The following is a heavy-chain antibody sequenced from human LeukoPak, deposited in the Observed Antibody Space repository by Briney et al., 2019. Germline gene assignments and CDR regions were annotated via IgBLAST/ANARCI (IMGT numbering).Heavy chain of an antibody. D-gene: IGHD6-19*01. V-gene: IGHV3-21*01. J-gene: IGHJ4*02. CDR2: ISSSSSYI. Sequence: PGGSLRLSCAASGFTFSSYSMNWVRQAPGKGLEWVSSISSSSSYIYYADSVKGRFTISRDNAKNSLYLQMNSLRAEDTAVYYCAKDPRIAGSGWLDYWGQGTLVTVSS. CDR3: AKDPRIAGSGWLDY. CDR1: GFTFSSYS.